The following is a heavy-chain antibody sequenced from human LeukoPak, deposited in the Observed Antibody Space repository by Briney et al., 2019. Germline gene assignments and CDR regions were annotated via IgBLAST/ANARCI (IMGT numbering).Heavy chain of an antibody. CDR3: AKPNCGKNSCSRVDY. J-gene: IGHJ4*02. Sequence: PGGSLRLSCAASGFTLSNSDVSWVRQAPGKGLEWVSAISNSGGKTFYADSVRGRFTISRDNSDNTLYLQMNSLRAEDTAVYYLAKPNCGKNSCSRVDYWGQGTLVTVSS. CDR2: ISNSGGKT. V-gene: IGHV3-23*01. D-gene: IGHD2-2*01. CDR1: GFTLSNSD.